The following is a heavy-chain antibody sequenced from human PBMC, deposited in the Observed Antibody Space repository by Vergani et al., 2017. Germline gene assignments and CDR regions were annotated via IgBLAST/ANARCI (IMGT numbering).Heavy chain of an antibody. Sequence: QVHLQESGAGLLRPSETLSLTCTVHGGPLSGYFWGWIRQPPGKGLEWIGEMSHRGISNYNPSLKSRVTLSLDLSHNKFSLTLKSMTAADTALYCCAKVTVTAEGFFDLWGQGTLVTVSS. CDR3: AKVTVTAEGFFDL. CDR1: GGPLSGYF. V-gene: IGHV4-34*01. D-gene: IGHD4-17*01. J-gene: IGHJ5*02. CDR2: MSHRGIS.